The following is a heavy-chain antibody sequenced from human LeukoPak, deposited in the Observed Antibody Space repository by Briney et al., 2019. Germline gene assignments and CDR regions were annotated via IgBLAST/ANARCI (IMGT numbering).Heavy chain of an antibody. D-gene: IGHD2-2*01. V-gene: IGHV1-69*01. CDR3: ARDNAPGYCSSTSCYFSRDWFDP. J-gene: IGHJ5*02. CDR1: GGTFSSYA. CDR2: IIPIFGTA. Sequence: SVKVSCKASGGTFSSYAISWVRQAPGQGLEWMGGIIPIFGTANYAQKFQGRVTITADESTSTAYMELSSLRSEDTAVYYCARDNAPGYCSSTSCYFSRDWFDPWGQGTLVIVSS.